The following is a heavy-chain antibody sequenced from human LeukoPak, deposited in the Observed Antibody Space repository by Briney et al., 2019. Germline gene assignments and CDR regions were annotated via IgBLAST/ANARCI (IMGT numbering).Heavy chain of an antibody. D-gene: IGHD4-17*01. CDR3: TRDSSYGDYSTAFDY. CDR2: SSSTT. Sequence: GGSLRLSCAASGFIFSNYAMTWVRQAPGKGLEWVSSSSSTTDYSDSVKGRFTISRGNSKNTLYLQMNSLRADDTAVYYCTRDSSYGDYSTAFDYWGQGALVTVSS. V-gene: IGHV3-23*01. J-gene: IGHJ4*02. CDR1: GFIFSNYA.